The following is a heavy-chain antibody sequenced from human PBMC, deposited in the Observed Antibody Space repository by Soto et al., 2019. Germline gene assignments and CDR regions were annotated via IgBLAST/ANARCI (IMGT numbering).Heavy chain of an antibody. CDR2: INPSGGST. V-gene: IGHV1-46*01. CDR1: GYTFTSYY. Sequence: ASVKVSCKASGYTFTSYYMHCVRQDPGQGLEWMGIINPSGGSTSYAQKFQGRVTMTRDTSTSTVYMELSSLRSEDTAVYYCARDRPYYYDSSGYYFDPWGQGTLVTVSS. J-gene: IGHJ5*02. D-gene: IGHD3-22*01. CDR3: ARDRPYYYDSSGYYFDP.